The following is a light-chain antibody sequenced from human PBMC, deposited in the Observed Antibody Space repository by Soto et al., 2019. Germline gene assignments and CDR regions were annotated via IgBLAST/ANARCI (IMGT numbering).Light chain of an antibody. CDR2: DAS. CDR3: HQYNSYSFKYP. V-gene: IGKV1-5*01. J-gene: IGKJ2*01. Sequence: DIQMTQSPSTLSASVGDRVTITCRASQSISSWLAWYQQKPGKAPKLLIYDASSFESGVPSRFSGSGSGTEFTLTISSLQPDDFATYYCHQYNSYSFKYPFGHRNQLEIK. CDR1: QSISSW.